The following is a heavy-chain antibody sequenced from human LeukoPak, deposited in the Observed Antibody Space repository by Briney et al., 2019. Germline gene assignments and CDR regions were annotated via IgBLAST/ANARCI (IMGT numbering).Heavy chain of an antibody. V-gene: IGHV4-38-2*02. CDR1: GYSISSGYY. Sequence: PSETLSLTCTVSGYSISSGYYWGWIRQPPGKGLEWIGSIYHSGSTYYNPSLKSRVTISVDTSKNQFSLKLSSVTAADTAVYYCARGSRYSSSSWLPFGSWYRVAFDYWGQGTLVIVSS. CDR2: IYHSGST. D-gene: IGHD6-6*01. J-gene: IGHJ4*02. CDR3: ARGSRYSSSSWLPFGSWYRVAFDY.